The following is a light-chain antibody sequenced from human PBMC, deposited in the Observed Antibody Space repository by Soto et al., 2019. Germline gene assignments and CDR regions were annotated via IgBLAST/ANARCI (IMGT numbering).Light chain of an antibody. CDR3: TSYTSSSTYG. CDR1: SSNMGSNT. CDR2: DVT. Sequence: GSSSNMGSNTVHWYQHPRGKAPKLMMYDVTNRAAGVPNRFSGSKSGNTASLTISGLHAEDEADYYCTSYTSSSTYGFGTVTKVTVL. V-gene: IGLV2-14*03. J-gene: IGLJ1*01.